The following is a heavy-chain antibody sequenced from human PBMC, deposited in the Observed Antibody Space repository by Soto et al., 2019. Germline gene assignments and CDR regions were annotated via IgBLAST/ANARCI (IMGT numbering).Heavy chain of an antibody. D-gene: IGHD1-1*01. CDR1: GGSISIYY. CDR3: ARHYPIGNNWNYFDY. Sequence: PSETLSLACRVSGGSISIYYWGWILQPTGKGLEWIGYISYTGSTDYSPSLKSRVTISVDTSKNQFSLKVRSVTAADTAIYFCARHYPIGNNWNYFDYWGRGTLVTVSS. J-gene: IGHJ4*02. CDR2: ISYTGST. V-gene: IGHV4-59*08.